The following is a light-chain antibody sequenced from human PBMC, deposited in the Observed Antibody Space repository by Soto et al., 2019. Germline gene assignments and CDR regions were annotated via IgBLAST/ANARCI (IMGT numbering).Light chain of an antibody. CDR1: SSDVGAYNY. Sequence: QSALTQPASVSGSPGQSITISCTGTSSDVGAYNYVSWYQQHPGKAPKLMIFEVSNRPSGVSNRFSASKSGNTASLTISGVQAEDESDYYCSSYTTSRTSGVFGGGTKLTVL. CDR3: SSYTTSRTSGV. CDR2: EVS. V-gene: IGLV2-14*01. J-gene: IGLJ3*02.